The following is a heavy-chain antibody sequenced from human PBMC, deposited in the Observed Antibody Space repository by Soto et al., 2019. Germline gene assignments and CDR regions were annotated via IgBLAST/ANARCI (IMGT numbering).Heavy chain of an antibody. Sequence: QLQLQESGPGLVKPSETLSLTCTVSGGSISSSSYYWGWIRQPPGKGREWIGSIYYSGSTYYNPSLESRVTISVDTSKNHSSLKLSSVTAADAAVYYCAGAYYYDSSGYYYGWFAPWGQGTLVTVSS. CDR3: AGAYYYDSSGYYYGWFAP. CDR1: GGSISSSSYY. J-gene: IGHJ5*02. V-gene: IGHV4-39*01. D-gene: IGHD3-22*01. CDR2: IYYSGST.